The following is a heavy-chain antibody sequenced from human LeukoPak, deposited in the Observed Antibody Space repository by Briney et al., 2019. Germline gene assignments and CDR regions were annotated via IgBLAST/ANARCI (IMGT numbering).Heavy chain of an antibody. CDR3: AKGKAVAGRDDAFDI. Sequence: KTGGSLRLSCAASGFTFSSYAMSWVRQAPGKGLEWVSAISGSGGSTYYADSVKGRFTISRDNSKNTLYLQMISLRAEDTAVYYCAKGKAVAGRDDAFDIWGQGTMVTVSS. CDR1: GFTFSSYA. CDR2: ISGSGGST. D-gene: IGHD6-19*01. V-gene: IGHV3-23*01. J-gene: IGHJ3*02.